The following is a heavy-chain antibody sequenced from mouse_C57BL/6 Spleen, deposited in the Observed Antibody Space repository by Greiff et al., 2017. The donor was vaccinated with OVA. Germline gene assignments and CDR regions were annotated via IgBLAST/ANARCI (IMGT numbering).Heavy chain of an antibody. J-gene: IGHJ2*01. D-gene: IGHD2-1*01. CDR2: IDPSDSYT. V-gene: IGHV1-50*01. CDR1: GYTFTSYW. Sequence: QVQLQQPGAELVKPGASVKLSCKASGYTFTSYWMQWVKQRPGQGLEWIGEIDPSDSYTNYNQKFKGKATLTVDTSSSTAYMQRSSLTSEDSAVYYCARTVYYGNYYYFDYWGQGTTLTVSS. CDR3: ARTVYYGNYYYFDY.